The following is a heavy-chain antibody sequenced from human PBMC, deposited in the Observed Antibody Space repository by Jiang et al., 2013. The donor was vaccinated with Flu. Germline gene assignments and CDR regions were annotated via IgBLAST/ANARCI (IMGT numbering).Heavy chain of an antibody. CDR3: ARLRGNDYRLYYYGLDV. J-gene: IGHJ6*04. V-gene: IGHV4-39*01. CDR1: GGSISSSSYY. Sequence: LLKPSETLSLTCTVSGGSISSSSYYWGWIRQPPGKGLEWIGSIYYSGSTYYYPSLKSRVTISVDTSKNQFSLKLSSVTAADTAVYYCARLRGNDYRLYYYGLDVWGKGTTVSVSS. CDR2: IYYSGST. D-gene: IGHD4-11*01.